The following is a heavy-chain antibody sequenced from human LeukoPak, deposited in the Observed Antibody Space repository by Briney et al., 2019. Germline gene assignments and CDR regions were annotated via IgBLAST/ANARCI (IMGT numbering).Heavy chain of an antibody. V-gene: IGHV3-72*01. CDR2: TRNKANSYTT. CDR1: GFTFSDHY. CDR3: ARGQYCSSTSCYGTDAFDI. D-gene: IGHD2-2*01. Sequence: PGRSLRLSCAASGFTFSDHYMDWVRQAPGKGLEWVGRTRNKANSYTTEYAASVKGRFTISRDDSKNSLYLQMNSLKTEDTAVYYCARGQYCSSTSCYGTDAFDIWGQGTMVTVSS. J-gene: IGHJ3*02.